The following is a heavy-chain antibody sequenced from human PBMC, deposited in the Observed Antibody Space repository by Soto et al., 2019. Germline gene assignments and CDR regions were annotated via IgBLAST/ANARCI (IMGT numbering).Heavy chain of an antibody. CDR1: GFTFDDYA. V-gene: IGHV3-9*01. Sequence: GGSLRLSCAASGFTFDDYAMHWVRQAPGKGLEWVSGISWNSGSIGYADSVKGRFTISRDNAKNSLYLQMNSLRAEDTALYYCAKAAAPGAFDIWGQGTMVTVSS. CDR3: AKAAAPGAFDI. J-gene: IGHJ3*02. D-gene: IGHD6-6*01. CDR2: ISWNSGSI.